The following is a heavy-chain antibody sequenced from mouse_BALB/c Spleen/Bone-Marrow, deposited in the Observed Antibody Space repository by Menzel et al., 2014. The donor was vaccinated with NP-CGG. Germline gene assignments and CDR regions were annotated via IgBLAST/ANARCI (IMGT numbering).Heavy chain of an antibody. CDR2: IWAGGST. Sequence: VQLQQSGPGLVAPSQSLFITCTVSGFSLTNYGVHWVRQPPGKGLEWLGVIWAGGSTNYNSALLSRLSISKNNSKRQVFLKRSSLQTDDTAMYYSARVTSSAVGAMDYWGQGTSATVSS. CDR1: GFSLTNYG. D-gene: IGHD3-2*02. J-gene: IGHJ4*01. V-gene: IGHV2-9*02. CDR3: ARVTSSAVGAMDY.